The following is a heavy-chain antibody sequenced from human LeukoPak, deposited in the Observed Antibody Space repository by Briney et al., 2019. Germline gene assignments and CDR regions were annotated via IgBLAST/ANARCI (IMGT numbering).Heavy chain of an antibody. D-gene: IGHD6-13*01. J-gene: IGHJ1*01. Sequence: SETLSLTCTVSGGSISSGSYYWSWIRQPAGKGLEWIGRIYTSGSTNYNPSLKSRVTISVDTSKNQFSLKLSSVTAADTAVSYCARSQLSWYESFQHWGQGTLVTVSS. V-gene: IGHV4-61*02. CDR2: IYTSGST. CDR1: GGSISSGSYY. CDR3: ARSQLSWYESFQH.